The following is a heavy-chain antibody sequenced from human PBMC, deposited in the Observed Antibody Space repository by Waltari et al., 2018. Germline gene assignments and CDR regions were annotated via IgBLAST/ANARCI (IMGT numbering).Heavy chain of an antibody. CDR2: IYSGGST. V-gene: IGHV3-53*01. Sequence: EVQLVESGGGLIQPGGSLRLSCAASGFTVSSNYMSGVRQAPGKGLEWVSVIYSGGSTYYADSVKGRFTISRDNSKNTLYLQMNSLRAEDTAVYYCASRRYYYYGMDVWGQGTTVTVSS. CDR3: ASRRYYYYGMDV. J-gene: IGHJ6*02. D-gene: IGHD5-12*01. CDR1: GFTVSSNY.